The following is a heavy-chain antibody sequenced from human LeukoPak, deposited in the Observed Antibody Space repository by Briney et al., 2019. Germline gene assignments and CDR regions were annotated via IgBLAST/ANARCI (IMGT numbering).Heavy chain of an antibody. CDR1: GFTFSSYA. CDR3: AVYNYGSLYEAFDI. J-gene: IGHJ3*02. D-gene: IGHD5-18*01. CDR2: IRGLGAGT. Sequence: GGSLRLSCAASGFTFSSYAMSWVRQAPVKGLQWVSAIRGLGAGTYYADSVKGRFTISRDNSKNTLFLQMNSLRAEDTAVYYCAVYNYGSLYEAFDIWGQGTMVTVSS. V-gene: IGHV3-23*01.